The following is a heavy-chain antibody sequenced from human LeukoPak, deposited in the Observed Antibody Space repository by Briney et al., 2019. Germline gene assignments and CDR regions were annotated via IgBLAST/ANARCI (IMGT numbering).Heavy chain of an antibody. V-gene: IGHV3-73*01. CDR2: IRSKANSYAT. CDR3: TSLVLPGEWLRRADAFDI. J-gene: IGHJ3*02. CDR1: GFTFSGPA. D-gene: IGHD5-12*01. Sequence: GGSLRLSCAASGFTFSGPAMHWVRQASGKGLEWVGRIRSKANSYATAYAASVKGRFTISRDDSKNTAYLQMNSLKTEDTAVYYCTSLVLPGEWLRRADAFDIWGQGTMVTVSS.